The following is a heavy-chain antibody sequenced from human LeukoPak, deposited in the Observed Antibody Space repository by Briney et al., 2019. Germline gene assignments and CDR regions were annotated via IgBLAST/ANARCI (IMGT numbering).Heavy chain of an antibody. CDR3: GADLTMVRGVPRWFDP. D-gene: IGHD3-10*01. CDR1: GGTFTNYA. V-gene: IGHV1-69*05. CDR2: IIPIFGSA. J-gene: IGHJ5*02. Sequence: SVKVSCKASGGTFTNYAISWVRQAPGQGLEWMGGIIPIFGSANYAQKFQERVTITRDMSTSTTYMELSSLRSEDTAVYYCGADLTMVRGVPRWFDPWGQGTLVTVSS.